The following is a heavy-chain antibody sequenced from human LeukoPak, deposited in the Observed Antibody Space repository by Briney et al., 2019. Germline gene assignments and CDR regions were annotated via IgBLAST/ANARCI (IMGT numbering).Heavy chain of an antibody. Sequence: SETLSLTCTVSGGSISSYYWSWIRQPPGKGLEWIGYIYYSGSTNYIPSLKSRVTISVDTSKNQFSLKLSSVTAADTAVYYCAAAVGWFDPWGQGTLVTVSS. D-gene: IGHD2-15*01. CDR1: GGSISSYY. CDR2: IYYSGST. V-gene: IGHV4-59*01. J-gene: IGHJ5*02. CDR3: AAAVGWFDP.